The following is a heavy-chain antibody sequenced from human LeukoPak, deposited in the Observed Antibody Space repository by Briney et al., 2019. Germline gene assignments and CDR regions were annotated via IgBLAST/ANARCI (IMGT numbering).Heavy chain of an antibody. CDR1: GGTFSSYA. V-gene: IGHV1-69*05. J-gene: IGHJ1*01. D-gene: IGHD2-2*01. CDR3: ARGYCSSTSCYLPEYFQH. CDR2: IIPIFGTA. Sequence: SVKVSCKASGGTFSSYAISWVRQAPGQGLEWMGRIIPIFGTANYAQKFQGRVTITTDESTSTAYMELSSLRSEGTAVYYCARGYCSSTSCYLPEYFQHWGQGTLVTVSS.